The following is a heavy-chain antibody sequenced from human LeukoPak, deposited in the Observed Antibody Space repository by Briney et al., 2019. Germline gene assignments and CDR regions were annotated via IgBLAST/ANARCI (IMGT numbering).Heavy chain of an antibody. Sequence: GASVKVSCKVSGYTLIDLSMFWVRQAPGKGLEWTGGFFREDGEAVYAQKFRGRFTMTEDTSTDTAYMDLSSLRSEDTAVYYCATLDLTPSVSAVAAWGQGTLVTVSS. CDR1: GYTLIDLS. D-gene: IGHD3-9*01. CDR3: ATLDLTPSVSAVAA. J-gene: IGHJ5*02. CDR2: FFREDGEA. V-gene: IGHV1-24*01.